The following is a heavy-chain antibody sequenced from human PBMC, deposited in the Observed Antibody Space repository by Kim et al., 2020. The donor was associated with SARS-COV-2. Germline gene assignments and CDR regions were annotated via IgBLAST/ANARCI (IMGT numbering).Heavy chain of an antibody. D-gene: IGHD3-16*01. Sequence: SETLSLTCAVSGGSISSGGYSWSWIRQPPGKGLEWIGYIYHSGSTYYNPSLKSRVTISVDRSKNQFSLKLSSVTAADTAVYYCASGGGGGDAFDIWGQGTMVTVSS. CDR3: ASGGGGGDAFDI. CDR2: IYHSGST. V-gene: IGHV4-30-2*01. J-gene: IGHJ3*02. CDR1: GGSISSGGYS.